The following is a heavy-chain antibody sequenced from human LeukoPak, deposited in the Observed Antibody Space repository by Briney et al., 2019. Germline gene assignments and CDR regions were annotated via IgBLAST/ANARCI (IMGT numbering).Heavy chain of an antibody. CDR3: ARDGVGYYDSSGYYYFQH. D-gene: IGHD3-22*01. Sequence: ASVKVSCKASGYTFTGYYMHWVRQAPGQGPEWMGWINHNSGGTNYAQKFQGRVTMTRDTSISTAYMELSRLRSDDTAVYYCARDGVGYYDSSGYYYFQHWGQGTLVTVSS. V-gene: IGHV1-2*02. CDR2: INHNSGGT. CDR1: GYTFTGYY. J-gene: IGHJ1*01.